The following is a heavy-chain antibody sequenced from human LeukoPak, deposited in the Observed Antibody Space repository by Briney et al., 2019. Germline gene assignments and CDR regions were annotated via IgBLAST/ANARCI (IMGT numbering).Heavy chain of an antibody. J-gene: IGHJ5*02. V-gene: IGHV4-34*01. CDR3: ARHYGP. CDR2: INHSGST. CDR1: GGSFSGYY. Sequence: PSETLSLTCAVCGGSFSGYYWSWIRQPPGKGLEWIGEINHSGSTYYNPPLKSRVTISVDTSKNQFSLKLNSVTAADTAVYYCARHYGPWGQGTLVTVSS. D-gene: IGHD3-16*01.